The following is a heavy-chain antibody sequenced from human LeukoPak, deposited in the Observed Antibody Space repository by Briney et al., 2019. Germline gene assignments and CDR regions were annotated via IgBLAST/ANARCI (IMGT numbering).Heavy chain of an antibody. D-gene: IGHD3-22*01. Sequence: SETLSLTCTVSGGSISSGYWSWIRQPPGKGLEWIGYIYYSGSTNYNPSLKSRVTVSVDTSKNQFSLKLSSVTAADTAVYYCARDGVNYYDISGYDIWGRGTLVTVSS. CDR2: IYYSGST. J-gene: IGHJ4*02. CDR1: GGSISSGY. CDR3: ARDGVNYYDISGYDI. V-gene: IGHV4-59*01.